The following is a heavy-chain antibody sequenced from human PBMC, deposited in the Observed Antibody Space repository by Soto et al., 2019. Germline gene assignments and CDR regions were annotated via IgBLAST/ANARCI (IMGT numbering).Heavy chain of an antibody. D-gene: IGHD4-17*01. CDR3: AREVQVTTTYYYYGMDV. V-gene: IGHV1-8*01. J-gene: IGHJ6*02. CDR1: GYTFTSYD. Sequence: QVQLVQSGAEVKKPGASVKVSCKASGYTFTSYDINWVRQATGQGLEWMGWMNPNSGNTGYAQKVQGRVTMTRNTSISTAYMELSSLRSEDTAVYYCAREVQVTTTYYYYGMDVWGQGTTVTVSS. CDR2: MNPNSGNT.